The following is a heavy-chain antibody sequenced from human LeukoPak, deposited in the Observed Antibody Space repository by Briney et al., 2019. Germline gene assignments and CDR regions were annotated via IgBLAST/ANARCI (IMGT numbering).Heavy chain of an antibody. CDR2: IYTSGST. Sequence: PSETLSLTCTVSGGSISSYYWSWIRQPAGKGLEWIGRIYTSGSTYYNPSLKSRVTISVDTSKNQFSLKLSSVTAADTAVYYCARVKAAAATLDYWGQGTLVTVSS. V-gene: IGHV4-4*07. CDR1: GGSISSYY. J-gene: IGHJ4*02. CDR3: ARVKAAAATLDY. D-gene: IGHD6-13*01.